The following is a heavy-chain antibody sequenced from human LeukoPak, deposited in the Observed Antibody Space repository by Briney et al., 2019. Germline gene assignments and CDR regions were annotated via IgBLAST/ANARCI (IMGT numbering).Heavy chain of an antibody. D-gene: IGHD4-17*01. J-gene: IGHJ4*02. CDR2: IFYSGNT. V-gene: IGHV4-39*01. CDR3: VRHVANGDYLNY. Sequence: SETLSLTCTVSGGSISSSNNYWGWIRQPPGEGLEWIGSIFYSGNTNYSPSLKSRVTISGDMSKNQFSLKLRSVTATDTAVYYCVRHVANGDYLNYWGQGTLVTISS. CDR1: GGSISSSNNY.